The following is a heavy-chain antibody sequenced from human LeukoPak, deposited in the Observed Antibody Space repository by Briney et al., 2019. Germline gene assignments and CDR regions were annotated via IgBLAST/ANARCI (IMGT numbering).Heavy chain of an antibody. V-gene: IGHV3-74*01. Sequence: GGSLRLSCAASGFTFDDYAMHWVRQAPGKGLVWVSRINSDGSSTSYADSVKGRFTISRDNAKNTLYLQMNSLRAEDTAVYYCARESSYGYYYYYYGMDVWGQGTTVTVSS. CDR2: INSDGSST. D-gene: IGHD5-18*01. J-gene: IGHJ6*02. CDR1: GFTFDDYA. CDR3: ARESSYGYYYYYYGMDV.